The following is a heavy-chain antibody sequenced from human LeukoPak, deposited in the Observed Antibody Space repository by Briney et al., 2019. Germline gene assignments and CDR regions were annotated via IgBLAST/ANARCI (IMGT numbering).Heavy chain of an antibody. J-gene: IGHJ4*02. Sequence: SVKVSCKASGGTFSSYAISWVRQAPGQGLEWMGGIIPIFGTANYAQKFQGRVTITADESTSTAYMEVSSLRSEDTAVYYCARGRYDSSSYQYYFDYWGQGTLVTVSS. D-gene: IGHD6-13*01. V-gene: IGHV1-69*01. CDR2: IIPIFGTA. CDR3: ARGRYDSSSYQYYFDY. CDR1: GGTFSSYA.